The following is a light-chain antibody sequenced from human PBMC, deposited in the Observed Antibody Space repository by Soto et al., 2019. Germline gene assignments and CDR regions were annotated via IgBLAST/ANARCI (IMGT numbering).Light chain of an antibody. CDR2: RAS. CDR1: QNVNSN. Sequence: EIVMTQSPATLSVSPGERATLSCRASQNVNSNLAWYQQKPGQAPRLLIYRASTRATGIPARFSGSGSGTDFTLTISGLQSEDFAVYYCQQYNNWPRTFGQGTKVDI. J-gene: IGKJ1*01. CDR3: QQYNNWPRT. V-gene: IGKV3-15*01.